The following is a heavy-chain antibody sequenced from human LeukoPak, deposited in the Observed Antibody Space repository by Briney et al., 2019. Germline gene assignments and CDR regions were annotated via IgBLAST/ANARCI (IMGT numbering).Heavy chain of an antibody. CDR2: INSDGSSA. J-gene: IGHJ5*02. CDR3: ARGKVVVAATEKFDP. V-gene: IGHV3-74*01. CDR1: GFTFSSYW. D-gene: IGHD2-15*01. Sequence: GGSLRLSCAASGFTFSSYWMHWVRQAPGKGLVWVSRINSDGSSASYADSVKGRFTISRDNAKNTLYLQMNSLRAEDTAVYYCARGKVVVAATEKFDPWGQGTLVTVSS.